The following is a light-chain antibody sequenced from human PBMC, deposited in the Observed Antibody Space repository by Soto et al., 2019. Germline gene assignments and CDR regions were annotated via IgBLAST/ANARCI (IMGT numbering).Light chain of an antibody. Sequence: QSVLTQPPSASGTPGQRVTISCSGSSSNIGSNTVNWYQQLPGTAPKLIIYSNNQRPSRVPDRFSGSKSGTSASLAISGLQSEDEADYYCAAWDDSLNGWVFGGGTKLTVL. CDR1: SSNIGSNT. J-gene: IGLJ3*02. CDR3: AAWDDSLNGWV. CDR2: SNN. V-gene: IGLV1-44*01.